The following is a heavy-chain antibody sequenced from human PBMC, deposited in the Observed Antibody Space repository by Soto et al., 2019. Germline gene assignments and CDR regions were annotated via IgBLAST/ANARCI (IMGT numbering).Heavy chain of an antibody. CDR3: AKKSSSPTFDY. V-gene: IGHV3-23*01. D-gene: IGHD6-6*01. J-gene: IGHJ4*01. CDR1: GFTFSSYG. CDR2: ISGSDDST. Sequence: EVQLLESGGGLVQPGESLRLSCAASGFTFSSYGMSWVRQAPGKGLEWVSVISGSDDSTYYADSVKGRFTISRDNSKNTLYLQMNSLSAEDTAVYYCAKKSSSPTFDYWGHRTPVTVSS.